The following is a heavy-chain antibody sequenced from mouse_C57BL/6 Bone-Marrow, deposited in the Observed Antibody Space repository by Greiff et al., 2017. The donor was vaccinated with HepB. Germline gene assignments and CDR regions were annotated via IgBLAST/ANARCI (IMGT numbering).Heavy chain of an antibody. V-gene: IGHV5-17*01. CDR3: ATYHSNPFAY. D-gene: IGHD2-5*01. CDR1: GFTFSDYG. J-gene: IGHJ3*01. Sequence: EVMLVESGGGLVKPGGSLKLSCAASGFTFSDYGMHWVRQAPEKGLEWVAYISSGSSTIYYADTVKGRFTISRDNAKNTLFLQMTSLRSEDTAMYYCATYHSNPFAYWGQGTLVTVSA. CDR2: ISSGSSTI.